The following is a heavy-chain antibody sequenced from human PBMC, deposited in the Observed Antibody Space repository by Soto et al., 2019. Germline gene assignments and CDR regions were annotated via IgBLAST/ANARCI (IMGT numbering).Heavy chain of an antibody. J-gene: IGHJ4*02. CDR2: IYYSGTTYYT. CDR3: AREPLT. CDR1: GGSISSGGYY. V-gene: IGHV4-31*03. Sequence: QVQLQESGPGLVKPSQTLSLTCTVSGGSISSGGYYWSWIRQHPGKGLEWIGYIYYSGTTYYTYYNPSLKSRVTISVDTSKNQFSLMLSSVTAADTAVYYCAREPLTWGQGTLVTVSS.